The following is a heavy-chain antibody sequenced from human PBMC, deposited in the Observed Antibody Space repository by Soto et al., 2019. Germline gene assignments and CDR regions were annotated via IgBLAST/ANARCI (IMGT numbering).Heavy chain of an antibody. CDR2: INVDGSTT. CDR1: GFTFSSYW. CDR3: TKDTFGPRDY. J-gene: IGHJ4*02. D-gene: IGHD3-10*01. V-gene: IGHV3-74*01. Sequence: TGGSLRLSCAASGFTFSSYWMHWVRQAPGKGLVWVSRINVDGSTTTYADSVKGRFTISRDNAKNALYLQMNSLRAEDTAVYYCTKDTFGPRDYWGQGTLVTVSS.